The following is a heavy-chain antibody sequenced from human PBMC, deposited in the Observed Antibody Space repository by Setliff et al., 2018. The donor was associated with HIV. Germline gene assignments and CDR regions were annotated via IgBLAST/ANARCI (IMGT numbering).Heavy chain of an antibody. Sequence: ASVKVSCKASGYTFTNYAMHWVRQAPGQRLEWMGWISAYNGNTNYAQTLQGRVTMTTDTSTSTAYMELRSLRSDDTAVYYCARERRGFDYWGQGTLVTVSS. CDR1: GYTFTNYA. CDR3: ARERRGFDY. CDR2: ISAYNGNT. J-gene: IGHJ4*02. V-gene: IGHV1-18*01.